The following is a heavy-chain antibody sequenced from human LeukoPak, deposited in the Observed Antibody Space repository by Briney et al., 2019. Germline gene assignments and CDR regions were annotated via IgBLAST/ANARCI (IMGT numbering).Heavy chain of an antibody. CDR2: INHSGST. J-gene: IGHJ4*02. Sequence: SETLSLTCAVYGGSFSGYYWSWIRQPPGKGLEWIGEINHSGSTNYNPSLKSRVTISVDTSKNQFSLKLSSVTVAHKPVYYCAPHQYYSRPGRSLWGQGTLVSVPS. D-gene: IGHD3-10*01. CDR1: GGSFSGYY. CDR3: APHQYYSRPGRSL. V-gene: IGHV4-34*01.